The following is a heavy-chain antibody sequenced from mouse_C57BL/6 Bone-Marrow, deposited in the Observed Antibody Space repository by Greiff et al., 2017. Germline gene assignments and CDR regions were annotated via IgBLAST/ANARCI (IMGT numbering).Heavy chain of an antibody. CDR3: AREGQLRPFDY. Sequence: EVMLVESGGGLVKPGGSLKLSCAASGFTFSSYTMSWVRQTPEKRLEWVATISGGGGNTYYPDSVKGRFTISRDNAKNTLYLQMSSLRSEDTALYYCAREGQLRPFDYWGQGTTLTVSS. CDR1: GFTFSSYT. V-gene: IGHV5-9*01. D-gene: IGHD3-2*02. CDR2: ISGGGGNT. J-gene: IGHJ2*01.